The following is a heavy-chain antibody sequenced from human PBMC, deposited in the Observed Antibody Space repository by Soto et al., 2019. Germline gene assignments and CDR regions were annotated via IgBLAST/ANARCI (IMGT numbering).Heavy chain of an antibody. V-gene: IGHV3-49*04. J-gene: IGHJ3*02. D-gene: IGHD1-1*01. CDR1: GFTFGIYA. Sequence: HPGGSLRLSCSASGFTFGIYAMIWVRQAPGKGLEWVGFIRSEPYGGTTENAASVKGRFTISRDDSKSIAYLQMNSLKTEDTALYYCTRGPGNLDAFDIWGQGTMVTVSS. CDR2: IRSEPYGGTT. CDR3: TRGPGNLDAFDI.